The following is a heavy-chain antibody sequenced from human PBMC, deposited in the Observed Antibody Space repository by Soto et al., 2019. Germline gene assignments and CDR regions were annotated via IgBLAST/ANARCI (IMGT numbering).Heavy chain of an antibody. Sequence: QVQVVESGGGVVQPGRSLRLSCEASEFTFSSYGMHWVRQAPGKGLEWVAVISFDGSNKYYADSVKGRFTISRDNSKNTLYLQMNSLRAEDTAVYYCAKAGYGDYTHLHYFAYWGQGTLVTVSS. D-gene: IGHD4-17*01. CDR3: AKAGYGDYTHLHYFAY. J-gene: IGHJ4*02. V-gene: IGHV3-30*18. CDR2: ISFDGSNK. CDR1: EFTFSSYG.